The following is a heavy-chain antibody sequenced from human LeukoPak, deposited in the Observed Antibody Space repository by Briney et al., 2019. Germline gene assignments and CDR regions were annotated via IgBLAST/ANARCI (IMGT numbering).Heavy chain of an antibody. Sequence: GGSLRLSCAASGFTVSSNYMSWVRQAPGEGLEWVSVIYSGGSTYYADSVKGRFTISRDNSKNTLYLQMNSLRAEDTAVYYCARSTILPPHDAFDMWGQGTMVTVSS. CDR3: ARSTILPPHDAFDM. CDR1: GFTVSSNY. V-gene: IGHV3-66*01. J-gene: IGHJ3*02. D-gene: IGHD2-2*01. CDR2: IYSGGST.